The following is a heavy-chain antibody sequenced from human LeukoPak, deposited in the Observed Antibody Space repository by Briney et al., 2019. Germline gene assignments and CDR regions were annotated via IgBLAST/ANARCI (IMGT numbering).Heavy chain of an antibody. Sequence: GGAPKIPCWGAGDCLTSNWIGWGRQMAGEGVEGLGIIYPGDSDTRYSPSFRGQVTISADKSISTAYLQWSSLKASDTGMYYCARTPSAGYYDPVDCWGQGTLVTVPS. CDR2: IYPGDSDT. J-gene: IGHJ4*02. CDR3: ARTPSAGYYDPVDC. V-gene: IGHV5-51*01. CDR1: GDCLTSNW. D-gene: IGHD3-22*01.